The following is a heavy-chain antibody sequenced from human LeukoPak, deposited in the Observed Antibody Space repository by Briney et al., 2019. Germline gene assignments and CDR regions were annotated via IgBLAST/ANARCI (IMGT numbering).Heavy chain of an antibody. D-gene: IGHD3-22*01. J-gene: IGHJ3*02. V-gene: IGHV4-34*01. CDR1: GGSFSGYY. Sequence: SETLSLTFAVYGGSFSGYYWSWIRQPPGKGLEWIGEINHSGSTNYNPSLKSRDTISVDTSKNQFSLKLSSVNAADTGVYYCARARGYYVSSGYYDTKHDAFDIWGQGTMVTVSS. CDR3: ARARGYYVSSGYYDTKHDAFDI. CDR2: INHSGST.